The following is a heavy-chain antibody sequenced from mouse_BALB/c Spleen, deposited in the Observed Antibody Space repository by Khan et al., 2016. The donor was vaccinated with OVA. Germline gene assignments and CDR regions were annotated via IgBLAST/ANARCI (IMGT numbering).Heavy chain of an antibody. CDR3: ARGNGNSRFAY. Sequence: QVQLKESGAELVRPGVSVKISCKGSGYTFTDYAMHWVKQSHAKSLEWIGVISTYYGDATYNQKFKGKATMTVAKSSSTAYMELARLTSEDSAIYYCARGNGNSRFAYWGQGTLVTVSA. J-gene: IGHJ3*01. V-gene: IGHV1S137*01. CDR1: GYTFTDYA. CDR2: ISTYYGDA. D-gene: IGHD2-1*01.